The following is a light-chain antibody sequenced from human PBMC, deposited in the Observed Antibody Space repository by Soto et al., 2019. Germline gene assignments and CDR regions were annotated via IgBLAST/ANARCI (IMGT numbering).Light chain of an antibody. V-gene: IGLV3-1*01. CDR1: NLGDKY. CDR3: QAWDSNTVV. Sequence: SYELTQPPSVSVSPGQTASITCSGDNLGDKYACWYQQKPGQSPVLVIYEDTKRPSGIPERFSGSNSGNTATLTISGTQALDESDYYCQAWDSNTVVFGGVTKLTVL. CDR2: EDT. J-gene: IGLJ2*01.